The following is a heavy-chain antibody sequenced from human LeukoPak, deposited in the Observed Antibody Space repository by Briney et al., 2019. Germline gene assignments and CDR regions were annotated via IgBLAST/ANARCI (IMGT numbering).Heavy chain of an antibody. V-gene: IGHV3-21*04. CDR1: GFTFSSFE. CDR3: ARGYDYYYYMDV. J-gene: IGHJ6*03. Sequence: PGGSLRLSCAASGFTFSSFEMKWVRQAPGKGLEWVSSISSSSTYIHYADSVKGRFTISRDNAENSLYLQMNSLRAEDTAVYYCARGYDYYYYMDVWGKGTTVTVSS. CDR2: ISSSSTYI.